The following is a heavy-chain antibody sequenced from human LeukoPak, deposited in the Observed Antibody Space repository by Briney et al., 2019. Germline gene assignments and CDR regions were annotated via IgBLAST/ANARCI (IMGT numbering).Heavy chain of an antibody. V-gene: IGHV1-2*02. D-gene: IGHD6-13*01. CDR2: INPNSGGT. J-gene: IGHJ4*02. CDR3: ARGEGDSSSWPLNY. Sequence: ASVKVSCKASGYIFTGYYMHWVRQAPRQGLEWMGWINPNSGGTKYAQQFQGRVTMTRDTSISTAYMELSRLTSDDTAVYYCARGEGDSSSWPLNYWGQGTLVPVSS. CDR1: GYIFTGYY.